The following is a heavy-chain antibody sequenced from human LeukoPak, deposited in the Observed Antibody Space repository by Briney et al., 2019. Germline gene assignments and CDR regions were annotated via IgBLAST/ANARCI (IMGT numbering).Heavy chain of an antibody. J-gene: IGHJ6*02. D-gene: IGHD4-11*01. V-gene: IGHV1-2*02. CDR1: GYTFTGYY. Sequence: GASVKVSCKASGYTFTGYYMHWVRQAPGQGLEWMGWINPNSGGTNYAQKFQGRVTMTRDTSISTAYMELSRLRSDDTAVYYCARGTVTTVFYKSRTLTYGMDVWGQGTTVTVSS. CDR2: INPNSGGT. CDR3: ARGTVTTVFYKSRTLTYGMDV.